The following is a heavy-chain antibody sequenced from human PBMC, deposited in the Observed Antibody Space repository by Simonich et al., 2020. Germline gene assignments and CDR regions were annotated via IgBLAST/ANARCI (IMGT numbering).Heavy chain of an antibody. CDR2: INPKSGGT. V-gene: IGHV1-2*02. CDR1: GYTFTGYY. D-gene: IGHD7-27*01. Sequence: QVQLVQSGAEVKKPGASVKVSCKASGYTFTGYYMHWVRQAPGQGLGWMGWINPKSGGTNYAQKFQGRVTMTRDTSISTAYMELSRLRSDDTAVYYCARDPGAELTGDYWGQGTLVTVSS. CDR3: ARDPGAELTGDY. J-gene: IGHJ4*02.